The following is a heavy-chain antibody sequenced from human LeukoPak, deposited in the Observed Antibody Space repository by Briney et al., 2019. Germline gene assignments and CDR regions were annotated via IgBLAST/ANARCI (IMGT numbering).Heavy chain of an antibody. V-gene: IGHV3-23*01. D-gene: IGHD3-9*01. CDR1: GFTFSNYA. J-gene: IGHJ4*02. CDR3: AKWGDYDVLSGYYVSDY. Sequence: GGSLRLSRAACGFTFSNYAMSWVRQAPGEGLVWVSAITGSGGNTYYADSVKGRFTISRDNSKNTVFLQMNSLRAEDTAVYYCAKWGDYDVLSGYYVSDYWGQGTLVTVSS. CDR2: ITGSGGNT.